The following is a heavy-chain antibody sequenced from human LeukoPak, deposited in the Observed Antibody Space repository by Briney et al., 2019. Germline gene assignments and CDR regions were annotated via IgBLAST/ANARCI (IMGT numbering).Heavy chain of an antibody. CDR3: AKDPNDNYYDSSGYYYWDS. J-gene: IGHJ4*02. Sequence: GGSLRLSCAASGFTFSSYTMSGVRQAPGKGLEWVSAISGSGGSTYYADSVKGRFTISRDNSKNTLYLQMNSLRAEGTAVYYCAKDPNDNYYDSSGYYYWDSCGQGTLVTVSS. CDR2: ISGSGGST. D-gene: IGHD3-22*01. CDR1: GFTFSSYT. V-gene: IGHV3-23*01.